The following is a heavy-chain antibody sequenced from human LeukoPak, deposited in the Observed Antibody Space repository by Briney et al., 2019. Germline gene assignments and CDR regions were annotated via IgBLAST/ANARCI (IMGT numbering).Heavy chain of an antibody. CDR2: IIPIFGTA. J-gene: IGHJ3*02. D-gene: IGHD3-22*01. CDR1: GYTFTSYD. V-gene: IGHV1-69*13. CDR3: ARARSTMIVVVYDAFDI. Sequence: SVKVSCKASGYTFTSYDINWVRQATGQGLEWMGGIIPIFGTANYAQKFQGRVTITADESTSTAYMELSSLRSEDTAVYYCARARSTMIVVVYDAFDIWGQGTMVTVSS.